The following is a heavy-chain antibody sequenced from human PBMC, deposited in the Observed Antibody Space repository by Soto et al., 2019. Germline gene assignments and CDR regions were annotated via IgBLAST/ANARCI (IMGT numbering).Heavy chain of an antibody. CDR2: ISYDGSNK. D-gene: IGHD1-1*01. Sequence: GGSLRLSCAASGFTFSSYAMHWVRQAPGKGLEWVAVISYDGSNKYYADSVKGRFTISRDNSKNTLYLQMNSLRAEDTAVYYCARDYSRKVWLERRRGYFDYWGQGTLVTVSS. CDR3: ARDYSRKVWLERRRGYFDY. V-gene: IGHV3-30-3*01. CDR1: GFTFSSYA. J-gene: IGHJ4*02.